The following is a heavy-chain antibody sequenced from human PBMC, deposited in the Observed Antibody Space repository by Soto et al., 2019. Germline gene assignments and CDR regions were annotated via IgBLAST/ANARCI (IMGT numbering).Heavy chain of an antibody. CDR3: TKAGGWYYYDSSGPPDASHV. D-gene: IGHD3-22*01. J-gene: IGHJ3*01. Sequence: GGSLRLSCAASGFTFNFYAMAWVRQAPGKGLEWVSGISVNGRTNYADSVKGRFIISRDNSKNMVFLQMDTLRAEDTALYYCTKAGGWYYYDSSGPPDASHVWGQGTMVTVSS. V-gene: IGHV3-23*01. CDR2: ISVNGRT. CDR1: GFTFNFYA.